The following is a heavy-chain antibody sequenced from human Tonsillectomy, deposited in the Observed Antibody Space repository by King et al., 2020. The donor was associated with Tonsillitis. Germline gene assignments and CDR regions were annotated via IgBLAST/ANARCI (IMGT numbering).Heavy chain of an antibody. V-gene: IGHV3-9*01. J-gene: IGHJ3*02. D-gene: IGHD3-16*01. CDR2: ITWNSGSI. CDR1: GFTFDDYA. Sequence: VQLVESGGGLVQPGRSLRLSCAASGFTFDDYAMHWVRQAPGKGLEWVSNITWNSGSIGYADSVKGRFTHSRDNAKNSLYLQMNSMRAEDTALYYCAKDITVWGGGPFDIWGQGTMVTVSS. CDR3: AKDITVWGGGPFDI.